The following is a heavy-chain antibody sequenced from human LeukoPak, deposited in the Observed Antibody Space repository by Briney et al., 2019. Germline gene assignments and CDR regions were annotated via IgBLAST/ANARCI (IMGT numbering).Heavy chain of an antibody. J-gene: IGHJ5*02. CDR2: IYYSGST. V-gene: IGHV4-59*01. D-gene: IGHD4-17*01. Sequence: SETLSLTCTVSGGSISSYYWSWIRQPPGKGLEWIGYIYYSGSTNYNPSLKSRVTISVDTSKNQFSLKLSSVTAADTAVYYCARARSGWFDPWGQGTLVTVSS. CDR3: ARARSGWFDP. CDR1: GGSISSYY.